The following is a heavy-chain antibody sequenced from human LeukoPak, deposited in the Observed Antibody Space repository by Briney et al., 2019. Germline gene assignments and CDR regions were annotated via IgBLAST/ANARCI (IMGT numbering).Heavy chain of an antibody. CDR1: GASISSHY. CDR3: ARNLVAAAGTIGYFDY. Sequence: PSETLSLTCTVSGASISSHYWSWIRQPPGKGLEWIGYIYYSGSTNYNPSLKSRVTISVGTSKNQFSLKVSSVTAADTAVYYCARNLVAAAGTIGYFDYWGQGTLVTVSS. J-gene: IGHJ4*02. CDR2: IYYSGST. D-gene: IGHD6-13*01. V-gene: IGHV4-59*11.